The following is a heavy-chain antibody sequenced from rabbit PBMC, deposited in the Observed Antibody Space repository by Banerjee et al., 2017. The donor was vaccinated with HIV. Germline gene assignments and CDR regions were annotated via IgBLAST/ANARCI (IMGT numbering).Heavy chain of an antibody. D-gene: IGHD4-1*01. V-gene: IGHV1S40*01. CDR1: GFSLSSSYY. J-gene: IGHJ4*01. Sequence: QSLEESGGDLVQPGASLTLTCTASGFSLSSSYYMCWVRQAPGKGLEWIACIYTGSGGSTYYASWAKGRFTVSKTSSTTVTLQMTSLTAADTATYFCARDLAGAIGWNFNLWGPGTLVTVS. CDR2: IYTGSGGST. CDR3: ARDLAGAIGWNFNL.